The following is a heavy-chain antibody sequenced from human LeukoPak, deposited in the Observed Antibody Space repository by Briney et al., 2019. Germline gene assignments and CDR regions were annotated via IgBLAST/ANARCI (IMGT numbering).Heavy chain of an antibody. Sequence: GSLRLSCAASGFTFSDFYMSWIRQAPGKGLEWVSAISGSGGSTYYADSVKGRFTISRDNSKNTLYLQMNSLRAEDTAVYYCAKGDWFDPWGQGTLVTVSS. J-gene: IGHJ5*02. CDR1: GFTFSDFY. CDR2: ISGSGGST. CDR3: AKGDWFDP. V-gene: IGHV3-23*01.